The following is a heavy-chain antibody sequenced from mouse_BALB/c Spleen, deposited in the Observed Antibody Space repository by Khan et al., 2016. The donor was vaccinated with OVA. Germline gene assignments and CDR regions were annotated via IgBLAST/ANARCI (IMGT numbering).Heavy chain of an antibody. J-gene: IGHJ3*01. CDR3: APVGSYYVSFAY. V-gene: IGHV1S136*01. D-gene: IGHD2-12*01. Sequence: MQLEESGPELVKPGASVKMSCKASGYTFTSYVMHWVKQKPGLGLEWIGYVYPFNDDTKYNEKFKGKATLTSDKSSNTAYMELSSLTSEDSAVYSCAPVGSYYVSFAYWGQGTLVTVSA. CDR1: GYTFTSYV. CDR2: VYPFNDDT.